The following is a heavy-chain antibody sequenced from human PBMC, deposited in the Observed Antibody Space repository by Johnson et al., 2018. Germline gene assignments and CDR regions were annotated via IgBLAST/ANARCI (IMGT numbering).Heavy chain of an antibody. CDR2: ISYDGSNK. J-gene: IGHJ6*02. V-gene: IGHV3-30*03. CDR3: ARERSWGIQLYYYYYGMDV. D-gene: IGHD5-18*01. Sequence: VQLVESGGGVVQPGRSLRLSCAASGFTFSSYGMHWVRQAPGKGLEWVAVISYDGSNKYYADSVKGRFTISRDNSKNTLYLQMNSLRAEGKAVYYCARERSWGIQLYYYYYGMDVWGQGTTVTVSS. CDR1: GFTFSSYG.